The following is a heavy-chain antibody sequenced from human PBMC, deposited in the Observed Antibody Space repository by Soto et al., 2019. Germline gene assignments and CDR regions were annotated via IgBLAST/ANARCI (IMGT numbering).Heavy chain of an antibody. CDR3: ARDRLGGYGAFDI. CDR2: LYSSGRI. J-gene: IGHJ3*02. D-gene: IGHD5-12*01. Sequence: PSETLSLTCTVSGDSITNYPWSWIRQPPGKGLEWIGYLYSSGRINYNPSLRSRVTTSVDTSKNQFSLRLSSVTAADTAIYFCARDRLGGYGAFDIWGQGTMVTVSS. V-gene: IGHV4-59*01. CDR1: GDSITNYP.